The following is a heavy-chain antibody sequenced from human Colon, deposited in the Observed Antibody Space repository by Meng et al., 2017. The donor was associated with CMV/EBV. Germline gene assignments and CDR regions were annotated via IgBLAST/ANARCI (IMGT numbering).Heavy chain of an antibody. CDR2: INQDGSET. J-gene: IGHJ6*02. Sequence: GESLKISCAASQFIFNNYWMSWVRQAPGKGLEWVANINQDGSETYYVDSVKGRFTISRDNAKKSLYLQMTSLRAEDTALYYCARIYDYGGAHYGMDVWGQGTTVPSP. D-gene: IGHD4/OR15-4a*01. CDR1: QFIFNNYW. CDR3: ARIYDYGGAHYGMDV. V-gene: IGHV3-7*03.